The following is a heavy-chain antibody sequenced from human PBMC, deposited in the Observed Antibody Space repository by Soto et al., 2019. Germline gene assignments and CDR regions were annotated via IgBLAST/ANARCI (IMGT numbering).Heavy chain of an antibody. V-gene: IGHV3-23*01. J-gene: IGHJ6*02. CDR1: GFTFSSYA. Sequence: DVQLLESGGHLVQPGGSLRLSCAASGFTFSSYAMSWVRQAPGKGLEWVSSVSAGGDMTYYSDSVKGRFTISRDNSNNALFLQMNSLRIEDTALYYCALVDRGGSGSPASYYYSGLDVWGQGTTVTVS. CDR3: ALVDRGGSGSPASYYYSGLDV. CDR2: VSAGGDMT. D-gene: IGHD3-10*01.